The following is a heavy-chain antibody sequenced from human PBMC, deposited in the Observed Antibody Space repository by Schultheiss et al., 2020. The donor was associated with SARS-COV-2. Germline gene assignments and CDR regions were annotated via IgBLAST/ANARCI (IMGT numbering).Heavy chain of an antibody. D-gene: IGHD6-19*01. J-gene: IGHJ4*02. V-gene: IGHV4-61*08. CDR3: ARGVAVAGYYFDY. CDR1: GGSISSGGYY. Sequence: SETLSLTCTVSGGSISSGGYYWSWIRQPPGKGLEWIGEINHSGSTNYNPSLKSRVTISVDTSKNQFSLKLSSVTAADTAVYYCARGVAVAGYYFDYWGQGTLVTVSS. CDR2: INHSGST.